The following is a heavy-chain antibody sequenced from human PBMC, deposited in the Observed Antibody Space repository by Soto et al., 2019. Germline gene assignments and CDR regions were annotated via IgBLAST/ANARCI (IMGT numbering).Heavy chain of an antibody. V-gene: IGHV1-69*02. CDR2: IIPILGIA. CDR1: GGTFSSYT. CDR3: ASNYGGNSY. J-gene: IGHJ4*02. D-gene: IGHD4-17*01. Sequence: QVQLVQSGAEVKKPGSSVKVSCKASGGTFSSYTISWVRQAPGQGREWMGRIIPILGIANYAQKFQGRVTITADKSTSTAYMELSSLRSEDTAVYYCASNYGGNSYWGQGTLVTVSS.